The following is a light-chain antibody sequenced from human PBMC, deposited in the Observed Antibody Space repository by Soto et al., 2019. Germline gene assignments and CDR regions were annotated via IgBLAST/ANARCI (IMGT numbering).Light chain of an antibody. CDR3: QQYNNWPPIT. CDR2: GAS. Sequence: IVITQSPDTLSVSPGERATLCCRASQSVSSNLAWYQQKPGQAPRPLIYGASTRATGIPARFSGSGSGTEFTLTISSLQSEDFAVYYCQQYNNWPPITFGQGTLLEI. CDR1: QSVSSN. J-gene: IGKJ5*01. V-gene: IGKV3-15*01.